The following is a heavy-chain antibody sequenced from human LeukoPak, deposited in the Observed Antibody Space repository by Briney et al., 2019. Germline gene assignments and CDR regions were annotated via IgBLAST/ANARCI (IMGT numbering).Heavy chain of an antibody. CDR3: VIHDLGSGWYYYYYGMDV. CDR2: IYSGGST. D-gene: IGHD6-19*01. Sequence: GGSLRLSCAASGFTVSSNYMSWVRQAPGKGLEWVSVIYSGGSTYYADSVKGRFTISRDNSKNTLYLQMSSLRAEDTAVYYCVIHDLGSGWYYYYYGMDVWGQGTTVTVSS. J-gene: IGHJ6*02. V-gene: IGHV3-53*05. CDR1: GFTVSSNY.